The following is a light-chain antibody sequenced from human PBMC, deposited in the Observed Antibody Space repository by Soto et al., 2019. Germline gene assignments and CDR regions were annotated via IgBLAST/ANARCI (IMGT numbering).Light chain of an antibody. Sequence: QSASVSGSPGQSITISCTGTSSDVGGYNYVSWYQQHPGKAPKLMIYEVSNRPSGVSNRFSGSKSGNTASLTISGLQAEDESDYYCSSYTSTSTRVVFGGGTQLTVL. CDR3: SSYTSTSTRVV. CDR1: SSDVGGYNY. J-gene: IGLJ2*01. CDR2: EVS. V-gene: IGLV2-14*01.